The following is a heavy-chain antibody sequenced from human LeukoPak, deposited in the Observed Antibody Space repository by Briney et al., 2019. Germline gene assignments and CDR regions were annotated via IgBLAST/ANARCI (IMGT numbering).Heavy chain of an antibody. V-gene: IGHV4-59*05. CDR3: ARHRTDYYYYGMDV. CDR1: GGSISSYY. Sequence: PSETLSLTCTVSGGSISSYYWSWIRQPPGKGLEWIGSIYYSGSTYYNPSLKSRVTISVDTSKNQFSLKLSSVTAADTAVYYCARHRTDYYYYGMDVWGQGTTVTVSS. CDR2: IYYSGST. J-gene: IGHJ6*02.